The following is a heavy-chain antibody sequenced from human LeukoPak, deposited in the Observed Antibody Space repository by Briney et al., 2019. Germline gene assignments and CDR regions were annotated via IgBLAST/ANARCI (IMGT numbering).Heavy chain of an antibody. D-gene: IGHD1-26*01. CDR1: GFTFSSYW. CDR3: AKDISGGATTSFDY. V-gene: IGHV3-9*01. J-gene: IGHJ4*02. CDR2: ISWNSGSI. Sequence: GGSLRLSCAVSGFTFSSYWMHWVRQAPGKGREWVSGISWNSGSIGYADSVKGRFTISRDNAKNSLYLQMNSLRAEETALYYCAKDISGGATTSFDYWGQGTLVTVSS.